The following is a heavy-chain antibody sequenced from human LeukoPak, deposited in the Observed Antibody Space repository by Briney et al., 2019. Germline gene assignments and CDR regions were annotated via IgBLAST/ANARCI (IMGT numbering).Heavy chain of an antibody. CDR2: ISSSGSTI. CDR1: GFTFSDYY. Sequence: GGSLTLSCAASGFTFSDYYMSWIRQAPGKGLEWVSYISSSGSTIYYADSVKGRFTISRDNAKNSLYLQMNSLRAEDTAVYYCARDSTPAAGLLPFDAFDIWGQGTMVTVSS. D-gene: IGHD6-13*01. V-gene: IGHV3-11*01. CDR3: ARDSTPAAGLLPFDAFDI. J-gene: IGHJ3*02.